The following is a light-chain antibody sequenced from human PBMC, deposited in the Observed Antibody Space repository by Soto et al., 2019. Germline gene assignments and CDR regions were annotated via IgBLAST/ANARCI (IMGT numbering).Light chain of an antibody. CDR2: EVS. CDR3: CSYTNTNSRV. V-gene: IGLV2-14*01. J-gene: IGLJ3*02. Sequence: QSALTQPASVSGSPGQSITISCTGTSSDVGGYNYVSWYQQYPGKAPKLMIYEVSNRPSGVSNRFSGSKSGNTASLTISGLQAEDEADYYCCSYTNTNSRVFGGGTKVTVL. CDR1: SSDVGGYNY.